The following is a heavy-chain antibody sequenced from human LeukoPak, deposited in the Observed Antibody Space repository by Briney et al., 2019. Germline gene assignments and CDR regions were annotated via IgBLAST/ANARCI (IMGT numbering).Heavy chain of an antibody. V-gene: IGHV3-23*01. CDR1: GFAFSNYA. CDR2: IGGSGADT. CDR3: AKDLTPSGGF. D-gene: IGHD5-12*01. J-gene: IGHJ4*02. Sequence: GGSLRLSCAASGFAFSNYAMSWVRQTPGKGLEWVSSIGGSGADTYSADSVKGRFIISRDNSKNTLYLQMNSLRAEDTAVYYWAKDLTPSGGFWGQGALFTVSS.